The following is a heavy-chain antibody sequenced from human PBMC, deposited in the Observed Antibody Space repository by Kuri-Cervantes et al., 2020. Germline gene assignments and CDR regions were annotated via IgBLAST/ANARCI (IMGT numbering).Heavy chain of an antibody. V-gene: IGHV4-34*01. CDR1: DGSFSGSS. CDR2: MNHRGST. Sequence: SQTLSLTCAVYDGSFSGSSWTWIRQPAGKGLEWIGEMNHRGSTNYNPSLRSRVTISVDTSKNQFSLKLSSVTAADTAVYYCARVSGYYDILTGTRGDAFDIWGQGTMVTVSS. J-gene: IGHJ3*02. D-gene: IGHD3-9*01. CDR3: ARVSGYYDILTGTRGDAFDI.